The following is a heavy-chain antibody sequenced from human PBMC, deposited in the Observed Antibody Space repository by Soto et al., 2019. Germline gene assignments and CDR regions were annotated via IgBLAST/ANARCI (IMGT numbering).Heavy chain of an antibody. CDR3: ARESTKLRFLEWLSGPDAFDI. J-gene: IGHJ3*02. D-gene: IGHD3-3*01. V-gene: IGHV1-69*01. Sequence: QVQLVQSGAEVKKPGSSVKVSCKASGGTFSSYAISWVRQAPGQGLEWMGGIIPIFGTANYAQKFQGRVTITADESTSTAYMELSSLRSEDTAVYYCARESTKLRFLEWLSGPDAFDIWGQGTMVTVSS. CDR1: GGTFSSYA. CDR2: IIPIFGTA.